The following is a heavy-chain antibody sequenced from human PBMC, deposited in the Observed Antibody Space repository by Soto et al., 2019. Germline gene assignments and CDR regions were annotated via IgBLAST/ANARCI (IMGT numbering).Heavy chain of an antibody. Sequence: EVQLVESGGGLVQPGGSLRLSCAASGFSLYNYAMDWVRQAPGQGLEWVSYISLSSANIRYADSVRGRFTVSRDNAKNALLREMSGLRVADTAVCYCVRDPLRVREWATAVALWGRGTLVTVSS. CDR1: GFSLYNYA. J-gene: IGHJ2*01. D-gene: IGHD3-16*01. CDR3: VRDPLRVREWATAVAL. CDR2: ISLSSANI. V-gene: IGHV3-48*01.